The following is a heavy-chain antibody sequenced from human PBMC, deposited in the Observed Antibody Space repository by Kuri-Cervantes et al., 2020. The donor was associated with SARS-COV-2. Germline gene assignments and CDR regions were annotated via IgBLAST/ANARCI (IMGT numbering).Heavy chain of an antibody. V-gene: IGHV5-51*01. CDR1: GYTFPTYW. J-gene: IGHJ4*02. Sequence: GESLKSSSKGSGYTFPTYWISWVRQMPGKGLEWMGVIYPGDSDTRYSPFFQGQVTLSSDRSISTAYLQWSSLKASDTAIYYCARHFRHKDWLIPEVSTYFDSWGQGTLVTVSS. CDR2: IYPGDSDT. CDR3: ARHFRHKDWLIPEVSTYFDS. D-gene: IGHD3-22*01.